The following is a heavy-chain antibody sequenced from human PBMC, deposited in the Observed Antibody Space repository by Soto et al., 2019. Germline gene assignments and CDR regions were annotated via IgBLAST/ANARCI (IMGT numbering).Heavy chain of an antibody. CDR1: GFTVSSNY. CDR2: IYSGGST. CDR3: ARDRRTTDGMGV. V-gene: IGHV3-66*01. D-gene: IGHD1-7*01. J-gene: IGHJ6*02. Sequence: PGGSLRLSCAASGFTVSSNYMSWVRQAPGKGLEWVSVIYSGGSTYYADSVKGRFTISRDNSKNTLYLQMNSLRAEDTAVYYCARDRRTTDGMGVWGQGTTATVSS.